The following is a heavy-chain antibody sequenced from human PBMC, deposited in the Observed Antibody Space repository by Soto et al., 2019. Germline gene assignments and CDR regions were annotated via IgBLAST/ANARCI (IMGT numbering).Heavy chain of an antibody. CDR3: AMLVSIEARPYYYGMDV. CDR2: IIPIFGTA. D-gene: IGHD6-6*01. J-gene: IGHJ6*02. Sequence: QVQLVQSGAEVKKPGSSVKVSCKASGGTFSSYAISWVRQAPGQGLEWMGGIIPIFGTANYAQKFQGRVTITEDKSTSKAYMELSSLRSEDTAVYYCAMLVSIEARPYYYGMDVWGQGTTVTVSS. V-gene: IGHV1-69*06. CDR1: GGTFSSYA.